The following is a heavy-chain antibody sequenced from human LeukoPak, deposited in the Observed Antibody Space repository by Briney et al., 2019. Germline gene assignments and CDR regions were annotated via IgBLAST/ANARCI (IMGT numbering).Heavy chain of an antibody. J-gene: IGHJ4*02. CDR1: GYTCTTYG. CDR3: ARGTYFDY. Sequence: ASVKVSCKASGYTCTTYGISWVRQAPGQGLEWMGWISAYNGNTEYAQNLQGRVTMTTDTSTSAAYMELRSLRSDDTAMYYCARGTYFDYWGQGTLVTVSS. V-gene: IGHV1-18*01. CDR2: ISAYNGNT.